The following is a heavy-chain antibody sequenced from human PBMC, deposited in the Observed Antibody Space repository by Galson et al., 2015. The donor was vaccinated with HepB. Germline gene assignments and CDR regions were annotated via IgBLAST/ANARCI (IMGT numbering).Heavy chain of an antibody. V-gene: IGHV3-9*01. J-gene: IGHJ4*02. CDR3: AKDTTPSTAAGIDY. CDR2: ISWNSGSI. D-gene: IGHD6-25*01. Sequence: SLRLSCAASGFTFDDYAMHWVRQAPGKGLEWVSGISWNSGSIGYADSVKGRPTISRDNAKNSLYLQMNSLRAEDTALSYCAKDTTPSTAAGIDYWGQGTLVTVST. CDR1: GFTFDDYA.